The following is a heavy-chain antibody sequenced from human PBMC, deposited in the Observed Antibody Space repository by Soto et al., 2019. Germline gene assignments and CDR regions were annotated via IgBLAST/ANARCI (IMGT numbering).Heavy chain of an antibody. Sequence: ASVKVSCKASVYTFTSYGISWVRQAPGQGLEWMGWISAYNGNTNYAQKLQGRVTMTTDTSTSTAYMELRSLRSDDTAVYYCASDISDYNAFDIWGQGTMVTVSS. CDR1: VYTFTSYG. CDR3: ASDISDYNAFDI. V-gene: IGHV1-18*01. D-gene: IGHD4-17*01. J-gene: IGHJ3*02. CDR2: ISAYNGNT.